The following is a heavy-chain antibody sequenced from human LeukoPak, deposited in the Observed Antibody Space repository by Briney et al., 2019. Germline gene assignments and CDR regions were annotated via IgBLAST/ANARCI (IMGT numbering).Heavy chain of an antibody. Sequence: SGGSLRLSCAASGFTFSTYGMHWVRQAPGKGLEWVAFIRYDGSNKYYADSVKGRFTISRDNSKNTLYLQMNSLRAEDTAVYYCAKDREVVGATTDYWGQGTLVTVSS. J-gene: IGHJ4*02. CDR1: GFTFSTYG. V-gene: IGHV3-30*02. CDR3: AKDREVVGATTDY. D-gene: IGHD1-26*01. CDR2: IRYDGSNK.